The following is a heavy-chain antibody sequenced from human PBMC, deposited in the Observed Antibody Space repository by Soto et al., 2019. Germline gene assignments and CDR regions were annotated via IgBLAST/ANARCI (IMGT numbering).Heavy chain of an antibody. Sequence: EVQLVESGGGLVQPGGSLRPSCVASGFGFSNYAMGWVRQAQGKGLEWVSYISGSSSNIRYADSVKGRCTISRDNAKSSVYLQMNSLRADDTAVYYCASDPPRGIDWARDFDLWGRGTLVTVSS. D-gene: IGHD1-26*01. CDR3: ASDPPRGIDWARDFDL. J-gene: IGHJ2*01. CDR2: ISGSSSNI. V-gene: IGHV3-48*01. CDR1: GFGFSNYA.